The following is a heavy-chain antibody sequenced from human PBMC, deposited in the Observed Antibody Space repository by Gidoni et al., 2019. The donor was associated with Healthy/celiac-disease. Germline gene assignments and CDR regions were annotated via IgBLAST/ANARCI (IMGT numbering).Heavy chain of an antibody. Sequence: QVQLQQWGAGLLKPSETLSLTCAVYGGSFSGYYWSWIRQPPGKGLEWIGEINHSGSTNYTPSLKSRVTISVDTSKNQFSLKLSSVTAADTAVYYCARGGITMVRGVIVFDYWGQGTLVTVSS. CDR2: INHSGST. V-gene: IGHV4-34*01. D-gene: IGHD3-10*01. J-gene: IGHJ4*02. CDR1: GGSFSGYY. CDR3: ARGGITMVRGVIVFDY.